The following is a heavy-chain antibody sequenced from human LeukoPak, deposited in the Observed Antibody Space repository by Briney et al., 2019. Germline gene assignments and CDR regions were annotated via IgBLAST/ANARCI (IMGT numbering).Heavy chain of an antibody. CDR2: ISYDGSNK. D-gene: IGHD5-18*01. V-gene: IGHV3-30*04. Sequence: GRSLRLSCAASGFTFSSYAMHWVRQAPGKGLEWVAVISYDGSNKYYADSVKGRFTISRDNSKNTLYLQMNSLRAEDTAVYYCAIDRYSYGYSDYWGQGTLVTVSS. CDR1: GFTFSSYA. CDR3: AIDRYSYGYSDY. J-gene: IGHJ4*02.